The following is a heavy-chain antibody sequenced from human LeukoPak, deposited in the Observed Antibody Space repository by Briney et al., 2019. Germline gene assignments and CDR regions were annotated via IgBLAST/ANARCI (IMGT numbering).Heavy chain of an antibody. CDR2: IYCSGST. Sequence: SETLSLTCTVSGDPISSYYWSWIRQPPGKGLEWIGYIYCSGSTNYNPSLKSRVTISVDTSKNQFSLKLSSVTAADTAVYYCARDHRDQYYFDYWGQGTLVTVSS. J-gene: IGHJ4*02. CDR3: ARDHRDQYYFDY. D-gene: IGHD2-2*01. V-gene: IGHV4-59*01. CDR1: GDPISSYY.